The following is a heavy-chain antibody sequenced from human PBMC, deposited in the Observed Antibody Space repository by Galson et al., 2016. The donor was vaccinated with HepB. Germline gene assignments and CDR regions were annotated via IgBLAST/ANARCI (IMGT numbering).Heavy chain of an antibody. Sequence: SLRLSCAASGFTFSSYGMHWVRQAPGKGLEWVAVISYDGSNKCYADSVKSRFTISRDNSKNTLYLQMNSLRAEDTAVYYCAKDPIPFITGFGLPDYWGQGTLVTVSS. J-gene: IGHJ4*02. CDR3: AKDPIPFITGFGLPDY. CDR1: GFTFSSYG. D-gene: IGHD1-20*01. CDR2: ISYDGSNK. V-gene: IGHV3-30*18.